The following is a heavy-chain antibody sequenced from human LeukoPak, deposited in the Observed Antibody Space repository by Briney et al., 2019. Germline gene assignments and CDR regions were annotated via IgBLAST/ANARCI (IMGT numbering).Heavy chain of an antibody. Sequence: PGGSLRLSCAASGFTFDDYAMHWVRQAPGKGLEWVSGISWNSGSIGYADSVKGRFTISRDNAKNSLYLQMNSLRAEDTALYYCAKDIAQDYYDSSGYDYWGQGTLVTVSS. J-gene: IGHJ4*02. CDR2: ISWNSGSI. CDR3: AKDIAQDYYDSSGYDY. D-gene: IGHD3-22*01. V-gene: IGHV3-9*01. CDR1: GFTFDDYA.